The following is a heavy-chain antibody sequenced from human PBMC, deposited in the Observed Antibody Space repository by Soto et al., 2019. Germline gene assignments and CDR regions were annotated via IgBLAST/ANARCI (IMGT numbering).Heavy chain of an antibody. CDR1: GVPISSYY. V-gene: IGHV4-59*01. CDR2: IYYSGST. CDR3: ARRGVLNGYHEY. D-gene: IGHD3-9*01. J-gene: IGHJ4*02. Sequence: PSETLSLTCTVSGVPISSYYWSWIRQPPGKGLEWIGYIYYSGSTNYNPSLKSRVTISVDTSKNKFSLKLSSVTAAGTAVYYCARRGVLNGYHEYWGQGTLVTVSS.